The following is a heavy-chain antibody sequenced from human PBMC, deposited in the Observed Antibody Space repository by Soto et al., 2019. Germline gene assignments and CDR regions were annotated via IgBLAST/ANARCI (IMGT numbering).Heavy chain of an antibody. CDR1: GYTFTSYG. D-gene: IGHD2-8*01. J-gene: IGHJ4*02. Sequence: ASVKVSCKASGYTFTSYGISWVRQAPGQGLEWMGWISAYNGNTNYAQKLQGRVTMTTDTSTSTAYMELRSLRSDDTAVYYCARDNAMGSLLAYHYWGQGTLVTVSS. CDR3: ARDNAMGSLLAYHY. CDR2: ISAYNGNT. V-gene: IGHV1-18*01.